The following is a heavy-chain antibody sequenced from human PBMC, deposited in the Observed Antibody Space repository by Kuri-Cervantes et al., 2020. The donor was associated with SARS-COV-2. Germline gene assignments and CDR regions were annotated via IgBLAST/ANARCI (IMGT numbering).Heavy chain of an antibody. CDR3: AAEAFTIFGVANVDV. CDR2: INAGNGKT. J-gene: IGHJ6*02. Sequence: ASLKVSCKASGYTFTSYAMHWLRQDPGQRLEWMGWINAGNGKTKYSQKFQGRVTITRDTSASTAYMELSSLRSEDTAVYYCAAEAFTIFGVANVDVWGQGTTVTVSS. D-gene: IGHD3-3*01. CDR1: GYTFTSYA. V-gene: IGHV1-3*01.